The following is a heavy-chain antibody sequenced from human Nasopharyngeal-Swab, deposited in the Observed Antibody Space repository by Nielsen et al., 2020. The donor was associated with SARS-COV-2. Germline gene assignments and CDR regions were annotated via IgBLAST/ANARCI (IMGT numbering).Heavy chain of an antibody. CDR1: GFTFSSYA. D-gene: IGHD1-26*01. CDR2: ISGSGGST. CDR3: ARGSGSFRGYFDY. Sequence: GESLKISCAASGFTFSSYAMSWVRQAPGKGLEWVSAISGSGGSTYYADSVKGRFTISRDNSKNTLYLQMNSLRAEDTAVYYCARGSGSFRGYFDYWGQGTLVTVSS. J-gene: IGHJ4*02. V-gene: IGHV3-23*01.